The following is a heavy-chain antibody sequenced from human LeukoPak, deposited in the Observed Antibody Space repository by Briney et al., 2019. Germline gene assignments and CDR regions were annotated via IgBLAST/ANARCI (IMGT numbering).Heavy chain of an antibody. CDR3: ARIHTNWFDP. CDR1: GFSLSNARMG. V-gene: IGHV2-26*01. CDR2: IFSNDEK. Sequence: SGPVLVKPTETLTLTCTVSGFSLSNARMGVSWIRQPPGKALEWLAHIFSNDEKSYSTSPKSRLTISKDTSKSQVVLTMTNMDPVDTATYYCARIHTNWFDPWGQGTLVTVSS. J-gene: IGHJ5*02.